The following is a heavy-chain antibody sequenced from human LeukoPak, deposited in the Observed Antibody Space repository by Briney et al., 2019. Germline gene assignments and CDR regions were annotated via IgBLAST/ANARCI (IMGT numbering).Heavy chain of an antibody. D-gene: IGHD1-26*01. CDR2: IYSSVST. V-gene: IGHV4-39*07. CDR1: GGSISSTNSY. Sequence: PSETLSLTCTVSGGSISSTNSYWGWIRPSPRTGLGWIGNIYSSVSTYYNPSLKSRVTISIDTSENQFSLKLTSVTAADTAVYYCARKREGPTTGIDYWGQGTLVTVSS. CDR3: ARKREGPTTGIDY. J-gene: IGHJ4*02.